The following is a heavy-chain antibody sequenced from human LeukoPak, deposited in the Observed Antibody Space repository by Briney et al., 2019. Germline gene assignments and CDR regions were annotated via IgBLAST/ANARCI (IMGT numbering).Heavy chain of an antibody. D-gene: IGHD3-22*01. V-gene: IGHV1-2*02. Sequence: ASVKVSCKASGYTFTGYYMHWVRQAPGQGLEWMGWINPNSGGTNYARKFQGRVTMTRDTSISTAYMELSRLRSDDTAVYYCARGDSSGYYHWFDPWGQGTLVTVSS. J-gene: IGHJ5*02. CDR3: ARGDSSGYYHWFDP. CDR2: INPNSGGT. CDR1: GYTFTGYY.